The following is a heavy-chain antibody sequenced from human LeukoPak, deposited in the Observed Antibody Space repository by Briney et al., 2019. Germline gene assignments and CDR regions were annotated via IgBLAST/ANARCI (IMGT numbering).Heavy chain of an antibody. CDR3: ARAYSSSYVYYSYMDV. V-gene: IGHV3-23*01. Sequence: GGSLRLSCAASGFTFSNHVMIWVRQAPGKGLEWVSGITASGDSTYYADSVEGRFTMSRDNSKNTVYLQMNSLRVDDTAVYYCARAYSSSYVYYSYMDVWGKGTTVTVSS. CDR1: GFTFSNHV. D-gene: IGHD6-6*01. CDR2: ITASGDST. J-gene: IGHJ6*03.